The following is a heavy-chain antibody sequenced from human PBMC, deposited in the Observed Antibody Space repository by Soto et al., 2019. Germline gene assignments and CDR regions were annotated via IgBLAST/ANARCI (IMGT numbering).Heavy chain of an antibody. V-gene: IGHV3-53*04. J-gene: IGHJ4*02. CDR2: LYSGGAT. Sequence: EVRLMESGGGLVQPGGSLRLSCAASGFIVSSNYMTWVRQAPGKGLEWVSLLYSGGATHYAASVKGRFTISSHSSQNTPFLQMNSLRTEDTATYDGVRGRYGAEIHWGQGTKVTVSS. D-gene: IGHD3-10*01. CDR3: VRGRYGAEIH. CDR1: GFIVSSNY.